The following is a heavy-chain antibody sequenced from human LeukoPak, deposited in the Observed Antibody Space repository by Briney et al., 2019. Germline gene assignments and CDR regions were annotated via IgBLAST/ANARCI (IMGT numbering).Heavy chain of an antibody. CDR2: INPNSGGT. J-gene: IGHJ6*02. Sequence: ASVKVSCKASGYTFTGYYMHWVRQAPGQGLERMGWINPNSGGTNYAQKFQGRVTMTRDTSISTAYMELSRLRSDDTAVYYCASGWSRYYYYGMDVWGQGTTVTVSS. V-gene: IGHV1-2*02. CDR3: ASGWSRYYYYGMDV. D-gene: IGHD6-19*01. CDR1: GYTFTGYY.